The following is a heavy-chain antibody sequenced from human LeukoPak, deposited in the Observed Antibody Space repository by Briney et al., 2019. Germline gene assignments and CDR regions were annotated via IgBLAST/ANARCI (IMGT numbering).Heavy chain of an antibody. Sequence: PSETLSLTCTVSGGSISSYYWSWIRQPPGKGLEWIGSIYHSGSTYYNPSLKSRVTISVDTSKNQFSLKLSSVTAADTAVYYCARTGDYGDYARHYYYYYMDVWGKGTTVTVSS. D-gene: IGHD4-17*01. V-gene: IGHV4-59*08. CDR2: IYHSGST. CDR1: GGSISSYY. CDR3: ARTGDYGDYARHYYYYYMDV. J-gene: IGHJ6*03.